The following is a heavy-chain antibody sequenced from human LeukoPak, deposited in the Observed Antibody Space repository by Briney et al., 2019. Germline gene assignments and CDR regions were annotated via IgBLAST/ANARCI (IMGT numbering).Heavy chain of an antibody. V-gene: IGHV3-30*19. Sequence: GGSFRLSCAASGFTFRSYGMHWFRQAPGKGLEWVALISYDGSNTYYADSVKGRFTISRDNSKHTMYLQVNSLRAEDTAVYYCGRHIYPWKYADGFDIWGQGTMVTVSS. D-gene: IGHD1-7*01. CDR1: GFTFRSYG. CDR2: ISYDGSNT. CDR3: GRHIYPWKYADGFDI. J-gene: IGHJ3*02.